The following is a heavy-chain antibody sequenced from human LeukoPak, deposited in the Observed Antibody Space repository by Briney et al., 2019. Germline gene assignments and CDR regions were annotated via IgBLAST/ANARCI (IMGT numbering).Heavy chain of an antibody. CDR1: GGSISNYY. CDR2: IFTSGNT. D-gene: IGHD1-26*01. J-gene: IGHJ3*02. CDR3: ARHALLVGVTNRDAFDI. V-gene: IGHV4-4*07. Sequence: SETLSLTCTVSGGSISNYYWSWIRQSAGKGLEWMGRIFTSGNTDYNPSLKSRVTISVDTSKNHFSLKLSSVTAADTAVYYCARHALLVGVTNRDAFDIWGQGTMVSVSS.